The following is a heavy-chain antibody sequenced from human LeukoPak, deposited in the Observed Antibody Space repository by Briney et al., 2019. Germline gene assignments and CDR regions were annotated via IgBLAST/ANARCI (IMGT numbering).Heavy chain of an antibody. J-gene: IGHJ4*02. CDR2: ISGSGGST. CDR1: GFTFSSYA. CDR3: AKSGNDNDSSGTLGY. D-gene: IGHD3-22*01. Sequence: PGGSLRLSCAASGFTFSSYAMSWVRQAPGKGLEWVSAISGSGGSTYYADSVKGRFTISRDNSKNTLYLQMNSLRAEDTAVYYCAKSGNDNDSSGTLGYWGQGTLVTVSS. V-gene: IGHV3-23*01.